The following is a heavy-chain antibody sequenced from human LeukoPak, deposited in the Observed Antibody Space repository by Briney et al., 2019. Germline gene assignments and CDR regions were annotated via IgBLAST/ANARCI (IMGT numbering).Heavy chain of an antibody. CDR3: ARTNPRFDY. V-gene: IGHV4-59*08. CDR1: GGSISSYY. CDR2: IFYSGST. Sequence: PSETLSLTCTVSGGSISSYYWSWIRQPPGKGLEWIGYIFYSGSTNYNPSLKSRVTISVDTSKNQVSLKLRSVTAADTAVYYCARTNPRFDYWGQGTLVTVSS. J-gene: IGHJ4*02.